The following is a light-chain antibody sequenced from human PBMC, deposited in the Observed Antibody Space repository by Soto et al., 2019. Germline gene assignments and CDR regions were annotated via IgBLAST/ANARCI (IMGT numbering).Light chain of an antibody. V-gene: IGKV4-1*01. CDR1: QTVLYSANNKNY. CDR2: WAS. CDR3: QQYFRVPRT. J-gene: IGKJ1*01. Sequence: DIVLTQSPDSLAVSLGERATINCQSSQTVLYSANNKNYLAWYQQKPGQPPRLLIYWASIRESGVPDRFSGSGSGTDFTLTISSLQAEDVAVYYCQQYFRVPRTFGQGTKVEIK.